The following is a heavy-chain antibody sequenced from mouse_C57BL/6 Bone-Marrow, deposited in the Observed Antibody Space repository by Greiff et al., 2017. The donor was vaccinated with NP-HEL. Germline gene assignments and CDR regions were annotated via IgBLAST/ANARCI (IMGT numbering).Heavy chain of an antibody. Sequence: QVQLKQPGAELVKPGASVKLSCKASGYTFTSYWMHWVKQRPGQGLEWIGMIHPNSGSTNYNEKFKSKATLTVDKSSSTAYMQLSSLTSEDSAVYYCARAGNYPAWFAYWGQGTLVTVSA. D-gene: IGHD2-1*01. J-gene: IGHJ3*01. V-gene: IGHV1-64*01. CDR1: GYTFTSYW. CDR3: ARAGNYPAWFAY. CDR2: IHPNSGST.